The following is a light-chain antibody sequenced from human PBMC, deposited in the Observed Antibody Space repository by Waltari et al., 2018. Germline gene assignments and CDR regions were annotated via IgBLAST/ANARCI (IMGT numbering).Light chain of an antibody. CDR3: SSYAGGGTPRV. Sequence: QSALIQPASVSGSPGQSITMSCTETSSDVGTYILVSWYQQHPGKAPKLMIYEGSKRPSWVSYRFSGSKSGNTASLTISGPQAEDEADYYCSSYAGGGTPRVFGGGTKLTVL. CDR1: SSDVGTYIL. V-gene: IGLV2-23*01. J-gene: IGLJ2*01. CDR2: EGS.